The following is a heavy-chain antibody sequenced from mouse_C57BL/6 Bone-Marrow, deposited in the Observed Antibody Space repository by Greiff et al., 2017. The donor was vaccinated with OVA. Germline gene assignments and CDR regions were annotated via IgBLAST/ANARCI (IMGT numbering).Heavy chain of an antibody. CDR2: IDPSDSYT. V-gene: IGHV1-50*01. Sequence: QVQLQQPGAELVKPGASVKLSCKASGYTFTSYWMQWVKQRPGQGLEWIGEIDPSDSYTNYNQKFKGKATLTVDPSSSTAYMQLSSLTSEDSAVYYCAREEGNYWFAYWGQGTLVTVSA. CDR1: GYTFTSYW. D-gene: IGHD2-1*01. J-gene: IGHJ3*01. CDR3: AREEGNYWFAY.